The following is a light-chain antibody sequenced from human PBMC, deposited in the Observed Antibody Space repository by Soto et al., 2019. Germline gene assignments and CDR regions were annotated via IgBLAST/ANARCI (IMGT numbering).Light chain of an antibody. CDR1: EGVRSER. Sequence: EIVLTPSPDTLSLSPGERSNLSCRASEGVRSERLAWYQQKRGQAPTLRSFDASSRASGTPERFSGSGSGRDFTLTICRLEPEDFAVYYCQEYDGAPPITFGLGTRLGIK. CDR2: DAS. V-gene: IGKV3-20*01. J-gene: IGKJ5*01. CDR3: QEYDGAPPIT.